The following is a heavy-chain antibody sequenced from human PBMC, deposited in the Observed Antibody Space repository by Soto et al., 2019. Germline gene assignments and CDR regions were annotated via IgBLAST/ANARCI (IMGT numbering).Heavy chain of an antibody. J-gene: IGHJ4*02. Sequence: QLQLQESGPGLVKPSETLSLTCTVSGDSISSSGYYWGWIRQPPGKGLEWIGTIYYSGNTYYNPSLQCRVTLAVDTSKNQFSLNLSSVTAADTAVYYCARHFYSSGTYYFDYWGQGTLVTVSS. CDR1: GDSISSSGYY. D-gene: IGHD3-10*01. V-gene: IGHV4-39*01. CDR2: IYYSGNT. CDR3: ARHFYSSGTYYFDY.